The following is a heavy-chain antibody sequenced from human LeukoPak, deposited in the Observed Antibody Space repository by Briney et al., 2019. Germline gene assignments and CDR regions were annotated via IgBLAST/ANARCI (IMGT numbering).Heavy chain of an antibody. CDR3: ARSPTKRVTEDY. J-gene: IGHJ4*01. Sequence: GSLRLSCAASGFTFSSYGMSWVRQPPGKGLEWIGQIFHSGSTSYSPSLKSRVTISLDKSKNQFSLKLTSVTAADTAVYYCARSPTKRVTEDYWGHGILVTVSS. D-gene: IGHD1-14*01. CDR2: IFHSGST. CDR1: GFTFSSYGM. V-gene: IGHV4-4*02.